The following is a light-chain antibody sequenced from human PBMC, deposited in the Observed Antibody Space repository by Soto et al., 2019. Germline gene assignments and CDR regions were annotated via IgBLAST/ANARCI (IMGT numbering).Light chain of an antibody. V-gene: IGLV2-14*01. CDR2: EVS. J-gene: IGLJ3*02. CDR3: NSYTSTSARV. CDR1: SNDVGGFDF. Sequence: QSVRTQPASVSGSPGQSITISCTGTSNDVGGFDFVSWYQQHPGKAPKVIIYEVSNRPSGVSDRFSGSKSGNTASLTISGLQAEDEADYYCNSYTSTSARVFGGGTKLTVL.